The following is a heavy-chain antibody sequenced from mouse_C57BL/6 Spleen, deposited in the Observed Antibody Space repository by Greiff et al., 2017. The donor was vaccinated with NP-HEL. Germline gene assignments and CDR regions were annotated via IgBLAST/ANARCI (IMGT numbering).Heavy chain of an antibody. Sequence: VPLQQSGAALVRPGASVTLSCQASGYTFTDYEMHWVKQTPVHGLEWIGAIDPETGGTAYNQKFKGKAILTADKSSSTAYMELRSLTSEDSAVYYCTRSPYFDYWGQGTTLTVSS. CDR2: IDPETGGT. V-gene: IGHV1-15*01. J-gene: IGHJ2*01. CDR1: GYTFTDYE. CDR3: TRSPYFDY.